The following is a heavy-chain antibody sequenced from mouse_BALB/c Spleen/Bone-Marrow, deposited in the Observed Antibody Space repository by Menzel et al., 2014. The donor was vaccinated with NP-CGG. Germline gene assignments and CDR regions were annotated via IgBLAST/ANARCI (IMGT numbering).Heavy chain of an antibody. D-gene: IGHD2-14*01. J-gene: IGHJ1*01. CDR3: ARDRGWYLDV. CDR2: IDPANGNN. V-gene: IGHV14-3*02. CDR1: GFNIKDTY. Sequence: VQLQQSGADLVKPGASVKLSYTASGFNIKDTYINWVRQRPEQGLEWIGRIDPANGNNKYDPKFQGKATITADTSSNTAYLQLSSLTSEDTVVYYCARDRGWYLDVWGAGTTVTVSS.